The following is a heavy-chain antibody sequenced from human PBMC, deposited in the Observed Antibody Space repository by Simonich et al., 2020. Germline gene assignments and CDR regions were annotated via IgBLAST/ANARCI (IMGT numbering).Heavy chain of an antibody. J-gene: IGHJ4*02. Sequence: QVQLVQSGAEVKKPGAAVKVYCKASGYTFTSYDINGGRKNTGQGLEWMGWMNPNSGNTGYAQKFQGRVTITRNTSISTAYMELSSLRSEDTAVYYCARTYSGSYYYFDYWGQGTLVTVSS. CDR2: MNPNSGNT. V-gene: IGHV1-8*03. CDR3: ARTYSGSYYYFDY. D-gene: IGHD1-26*01. CDR1: GYTFTSYD.